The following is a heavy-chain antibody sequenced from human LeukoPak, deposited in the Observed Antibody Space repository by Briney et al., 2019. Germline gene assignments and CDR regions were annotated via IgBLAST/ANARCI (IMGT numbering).Heavy chain of an antibody. CDR3: ARDTVAQTFDY. V-gene: IGHV3-48*04. J-gene: IGHJ4*02. D-gene: IGHD6-19*01. Sequence: GGSLRLSCAASGFTFSSYSMNWVRQAPGKGLEWVSDISSSSSTIYYADSVKGRFTISRDNAKNSPYLQMNSLRAEDTAVYYCARDTVAQTFDYWGQGTLVTVSS. CDR2: ISSSSSTI. CDR1: GFTFSSYS.